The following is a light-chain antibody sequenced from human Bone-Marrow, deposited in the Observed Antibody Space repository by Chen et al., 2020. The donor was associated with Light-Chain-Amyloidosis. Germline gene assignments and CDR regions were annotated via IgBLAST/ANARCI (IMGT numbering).Light chain of an antibody. J-gene: IGLJ2*01. V-gene: IGLV3-25*03. CDR3: QSADSSGTYEVI. CDR1: DLPTKY. CDR2: RDT. Sequence: SYELTQPPSVSVSPGQTARITCSGDDLPTKYAYWYQQKPGQAPVLVIHRDTERPSGISERFSGSSSGTNATLTISVVQAEDEADYHCQSADSSGTYEVIFGGGTKLTVL.